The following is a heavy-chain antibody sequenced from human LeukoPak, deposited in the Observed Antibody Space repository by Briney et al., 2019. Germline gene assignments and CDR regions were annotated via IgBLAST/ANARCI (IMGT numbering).Heavy chain of an antibody. V-gene: IGHV1-24*01. CDR2: FDPEDGET. CDR1: GSTLSQLS. D-gene: IGHD6-6*01. CDR3: ATGLEYSSSYFDY. J-gene: IGHJ4*02. Sequence: ASVKVSCKVSGSTLSQLSMHWVRQAPGKRLEWMGGFDPEDGETIYEQKSQGRVTMTEDTSTDTAYMELSSLRSEDTAVYYCATGLEYSSSYFDYWGQGTLVTVPS.